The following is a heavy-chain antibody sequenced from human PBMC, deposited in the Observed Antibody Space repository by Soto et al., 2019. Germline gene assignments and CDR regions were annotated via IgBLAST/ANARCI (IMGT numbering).Heavy chain of an antibody. D-gene: IGHD6-19*01. V-gene: IGHV3-23*01. CDR1: GLEFSNYA. J-gene: IGHJ4*02. Sequence: EVQLLESGGGLVQPGGSLRLSCVASGLEFSNYAMSWIRQAPGKGLEWVSISSASGRSRYHADSVKGRFTISRDNSKTTLYLHMTNLRAEDTSVYYCAKDGNWLDVYFDVWGQGTPVTVSS. CDR2: SSASGRSR. CDR3: AKDGNWLDVYFDV.